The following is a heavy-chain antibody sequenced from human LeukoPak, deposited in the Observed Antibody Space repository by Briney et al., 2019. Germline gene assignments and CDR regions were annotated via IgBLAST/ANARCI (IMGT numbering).Heavy chain of an antibody. CDR2: ISAYNGNT. D-gene: IGHD4-17*01. CDR1: GYTFTSYG. CDR3: ARVSVTTFHYYYYMDV. J-gene: IGHJ6*03. V-gene: IGHV1-18*01. Sequence: ASVKVSCKASGYTFTSYGISWVRQAPGQGLEWMGWISAYNGNTNYAQKLQGRVTMTTDTSTSTAYMELRSLRSDDTAVYYCARVSVTTFHYYYYMDVWGRGTTVTVSS.